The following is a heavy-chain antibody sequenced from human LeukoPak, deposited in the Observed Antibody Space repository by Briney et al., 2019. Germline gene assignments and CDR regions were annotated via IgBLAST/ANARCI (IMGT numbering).Heavy chain of an antibody. J-gene: IGHJ4*02. CDR1: GGTFSSYA. D-gene: IGHD5-24*01. V-gene: IGHV1-69*13. CDR3: ARGGVDGYNY. Sequence: GASVKVSCTASGGTFSSYAISWVRQAPGQGLEWMGGIIPIFGTANYAQKFQGRVTITADESTSTAYMELSSLRSEDTAVYYCARGGVDGYNYWGQGTLVTVSS. CDR2: IIPIFGTA.